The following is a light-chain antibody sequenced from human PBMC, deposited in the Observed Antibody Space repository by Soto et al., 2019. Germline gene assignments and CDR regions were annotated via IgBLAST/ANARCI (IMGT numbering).Light chain of an antibody. CDR2: EVA. J-gene: IGLJ1*01. Sequence: QSALTQPASVSGSPGQSITISCTGTSRDIGFYNYVSWYQQLPGKAPKLIIYEVAKRPSGVSSRFSGSKSGNTASLTISGLQAEDEADYHCSSYTNTGTLYVFGTGTKVTVL. CDR3: SSYTNTGTLYV. V-gene: IGLV2-14*01. CDR1: SRDIGFYNY.